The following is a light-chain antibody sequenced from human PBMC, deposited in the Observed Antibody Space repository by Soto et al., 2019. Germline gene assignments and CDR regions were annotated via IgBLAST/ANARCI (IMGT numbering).Light chain of an antibody. V-gene: IGLV2-14*01. CDR2: DVS. CDR1: SSDVGGYNY. Sequence: QSALTQPASVSGSPGQSITISCTGTSSDVGGYNYVSWYQQHPGKAPKLMIYDVSNRPSGVSNRFSGSKSGNTASLTISGLQAEDEADYYCSSYTSCSTLAPFGGGTKLTVL. CDR3: SSYTSCSTLAP. J-gene: IGLJ2*01.